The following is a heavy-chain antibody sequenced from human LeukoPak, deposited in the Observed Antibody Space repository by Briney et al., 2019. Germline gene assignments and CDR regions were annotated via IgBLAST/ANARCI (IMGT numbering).Heavy chain of an antibody. CDR1: GGSFSGYY. Sequence: KASETLSLTCAVYGGSFSGYYWSWIRQPPGKGLEWIGEINHSGSTNYNPSLKSRVTISVDTSKNQFSLKLSSVTAADPAVYYCGKAEEGGMYGELGWFDPWGQGTLVTVSS. CDR2: INHSGST. V-gene: IGHV4-34*01. CDR3: GKAEEGGMYGELGWFDP. J-gene: IGHJ5*02. D-gene: IGHD3-10*02.